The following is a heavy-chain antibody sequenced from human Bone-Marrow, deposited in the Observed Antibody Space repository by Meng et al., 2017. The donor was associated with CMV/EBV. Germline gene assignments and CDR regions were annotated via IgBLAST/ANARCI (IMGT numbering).Heavy chain of an antibody. CDR2: IYYSGST. Sequence: SETLSLTCTVSGGSISSSSYYWGWIRQPPGKGLEWIGSIYYSGSTYYNPSLKSRVTISVDTSKNQFSLKLSSVTAADTAVYYCARDLIVPAAMGYYYYGMAVWGQGTMVNVSS. CDR1: GGSISSSSYY. V-gene: IGHV4-39*07. D-gene: IGHD2-2*01. CDR3: ARDLIVPAAMGYYYYGMAV. J-gene: IGHJ6*02.